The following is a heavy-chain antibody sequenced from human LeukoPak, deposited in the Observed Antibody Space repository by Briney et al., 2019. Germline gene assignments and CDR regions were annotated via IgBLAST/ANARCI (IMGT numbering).Heavy chain of an antibody. V-gene: IGHV1-69*13. CDR2: IIPIFGTA. J-gene: IGHJ4*02. Sequence: SVKVSCKASGGTFSSYAISWVRQAPGQGLEWMGGIIPIFGTANYAQKFQGRVTITADESTSTAYMELRSLRSDDTAVYYCARDSPQLLLCRYDYWGQGTLVTVSS. D-gene: IGHD3-10*02. CDR3: ARDSPQLLLCRYDY. CDR1: GGTFSSYA.